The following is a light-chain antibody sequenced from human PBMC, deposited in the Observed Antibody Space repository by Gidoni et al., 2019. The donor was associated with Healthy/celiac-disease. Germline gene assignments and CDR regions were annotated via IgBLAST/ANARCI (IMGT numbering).Light chain of an antibody. V-gene: IGKV1-12*01. Sequence: IQLTQSPSSLSVSVGDSVTISCRASQSIGVWLAWYQQRPGNASNLLIYSASILHRGVPSRFSGAGSGTHFTLTISSLQPEDVGTYFCLQADSFPLTFGQGTRLEI. CDR3: LQADSFPLT. J-gene: IGKJ5*01. CDR2: SAS. CDR1: QSIGVW.